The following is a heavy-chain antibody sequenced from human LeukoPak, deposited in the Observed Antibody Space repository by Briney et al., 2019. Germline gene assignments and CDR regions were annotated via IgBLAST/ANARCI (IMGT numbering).Heavy chain of an antibody. V-gene: IGHV1-46*01. D-gene: IGHD2-2*01. CDR1: ENTFTNYY. CDR2: INPSGGST. J-gene: IGHJ3*02. Sequence: ASVKVSCKASENTFTNYYMHWVRQAPGQGLEWMGIINPSGGSTSYAQKFQGRVTMTRDTSTSTVYMELSSLRSEDTAVYYCARTQVEQLLTGGFDAFDIWGQGTMVTVSS. CDR3: ARTQVEQLLTGGFDAFDI.